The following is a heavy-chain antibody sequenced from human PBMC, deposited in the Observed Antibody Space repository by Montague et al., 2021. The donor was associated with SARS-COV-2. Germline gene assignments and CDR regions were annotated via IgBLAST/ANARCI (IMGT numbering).Heavy chain of an antibody. D-gene: IGHD1-14*01. Sequence: SETLSLTCTVSGGSVSSGSYYWSWIRQPPGKGLQSIGYIYYTGSTNYXXXLQSRVTISVDSSKNQFSVRLSSATAADTAVYYCARFSGITSWYYDYWGQGTLGTVSS. J-gene: IGHJ4*02. V-gene: IGHV4-61*01. CDR1: GGSVSSGSYY. CDR3: ARFSGITSWYYDY. CDR2: IYYTGST.